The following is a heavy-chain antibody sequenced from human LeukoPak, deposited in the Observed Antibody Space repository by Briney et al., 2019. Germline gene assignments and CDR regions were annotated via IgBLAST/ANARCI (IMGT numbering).Heavy chain of an antibody. CDR1: GGSFSGYY. CDR3: ARQNYDILTGYSGGTYYYYYYMDV. Sequence: PSETLSLTCAVYGGSFSGYYWSWIRQPAGKGLEWIGRIYTSGSTSYNPSLKSRVTISVDASKNQFSLKLSSVTAADTAVYYCARQNYDILTGYSGGTYYYYYYMDVWGKGTTVTISS. V-gene: IGHV4-59*10. J-gene: IGHJ6*03. CDR2: IYTSGST. D-gene: IGHD3-9*01.